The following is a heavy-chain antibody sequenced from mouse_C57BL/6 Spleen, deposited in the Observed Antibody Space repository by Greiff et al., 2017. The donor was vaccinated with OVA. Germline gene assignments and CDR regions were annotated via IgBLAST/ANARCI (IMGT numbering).Heavy chain of an antibody. CDR2: ISSGSSTI. V-gene: IGHV5-17*01. Sequence: EVKLVESGGGLVKPGGSLKLSCAASGFTFSDYGMHWVRQAPEKGLEWVAYISSGSSTIYYADTVKGRFTISRNNAKTTLFLQMTSLRSEDTAMYYCARPIYYDYDSAMDYWGQGTSVTVSS. CDR1: GFTFSDYG. CDR3: ARPIYYDYDSAMDY. J-gene: IGHJ4*01. D-gene: IGHD2-4*01.